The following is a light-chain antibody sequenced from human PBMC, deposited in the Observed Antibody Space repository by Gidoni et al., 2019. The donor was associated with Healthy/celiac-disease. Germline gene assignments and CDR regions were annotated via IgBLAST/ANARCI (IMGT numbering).Light chain of an antibody. Sequence: DIQMTQSPSTLSAPVGDRVTITCRASQSISSWLAWYQQKPGKAPKLLIYKASSLESGVPSRFSGSGSGTEFTLTISSLQPDDFATYYCQQYNSYRYTFXQXTKLEIK. CDR2: KAS. J-gene: IGKJ2*01. CDR3: QQYNSYRYT. CDR1: QSISSW. V-gene: IGKV1-5*03.